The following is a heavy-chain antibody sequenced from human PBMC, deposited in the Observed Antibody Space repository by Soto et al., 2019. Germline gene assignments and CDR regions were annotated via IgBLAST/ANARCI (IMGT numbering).Heavy chain of an antibody. Sequence: ASVKVSCKASGYTFTSYGISWVRQAPGQGLEWMGWISAYNGNTNYAQKLQGRVTMTTDTSTSTAYMELRSLRSDDTAVYYCAREVGRDIVVVPAAIGGYYYYYMDVWGKGTTVTVS. J-gene: IGHJ6*03. V-gene: IGHV1-18*01. CDR2: ISAYNGNT. D-gene: IGHD2-2*01. CDR3: AREVGRDIVVVPAAIGGYYYYYMDV. CDR1: GYTFTSYG.